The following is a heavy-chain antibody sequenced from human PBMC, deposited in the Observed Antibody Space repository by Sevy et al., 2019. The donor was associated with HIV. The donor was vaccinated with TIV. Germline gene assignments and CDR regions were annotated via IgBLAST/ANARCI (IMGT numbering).Heavy chain of an antibody. CDR3: AKDINRGCDGVNCYSYYYYFDGQDV. CDR1: GFPFNDHA. J-gene: IGHJ6*02. Sequence: GGSLRLSCAASGFPFNDHAMHWVRQVPGKGLEWVSGISWNSRHIGYADSVKGRFTISRDNARHFVYLEMNSLRPEDTAIYYCAKDINRGCDGVNCYSYYYYFDGQDVWGQGTTVTVSS. D-gene: IGHD2-21*02. V-gene: IGHV3-9*01. CDR2: ISWNSRHI.